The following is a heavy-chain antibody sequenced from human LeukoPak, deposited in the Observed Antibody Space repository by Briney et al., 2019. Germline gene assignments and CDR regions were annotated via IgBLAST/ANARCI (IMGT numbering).Heavy chain of an antibody. V-gene: IGHV5-51*01. Sequence: GESLKISWKGSGYSFTSYWIGWVRQMPGKGLEWMGIIYPGDSDTRYSPSFQGQVPISADKSISTAYLQWSSLKASDTAMYYCARHPPIYGDYVLWFDPWGQGTLVTVSS. CDR3: ARHPPIYGDYVLWFDP. D-gene: IGHD4-17*01. CDR1: GYSFTSYW. J-gene: IGHJ5*02. CDR2: IYPGDSDT.